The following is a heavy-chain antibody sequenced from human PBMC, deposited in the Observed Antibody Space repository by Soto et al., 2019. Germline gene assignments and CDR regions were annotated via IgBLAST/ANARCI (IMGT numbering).Heavy chain of an antibody. J-gene: IGHJ4*02. V-gene: IGHV4-59*01. D-gene: IGHD5-12*01. CDR2: IYYSGST. Sequence: QVQLQESGPGLVKPSETLSLTCTVSGGSISSYYWSWIRQPPGKRLEWIGYIYYSGSTKYNPSLKRRVTISVDTSTNQFSLELRSVTAADTAVYYCARDSVGSGYDWGQGTLVTVSS. CDR1: GGSISSYY. CDR3: ARDSVGSGYD.